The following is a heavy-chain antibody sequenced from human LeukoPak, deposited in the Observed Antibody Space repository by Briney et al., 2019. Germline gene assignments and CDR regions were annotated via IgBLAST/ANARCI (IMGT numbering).Heavy chain of an antibody. V-gene: IGHV4-59*01. CDR1: GGSISPYY. CDR3: ARSTGTTMFIDY. Sequence: SETLSLTCTVSGGSISPYYWSWLRQPPGKGLEWLGYIYYSGNTDYNPSLKSRVAISVDTSKNQFSLKLSSVTAADTAVYYCARSTGTTMFIDYWGQGTLVTVSS. CDR2: IYYSGNT. J-gene: IGHJ4*02. D-gene: IGHD3-10*02.